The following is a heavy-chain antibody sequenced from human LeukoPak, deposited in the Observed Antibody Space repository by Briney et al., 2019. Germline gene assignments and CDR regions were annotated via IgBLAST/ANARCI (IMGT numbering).Heavy chain of an antibody. CDR3: ARGGVTSYNYYYHMDV. V-gene: IGHV1-18*01. J-gene: IGHJ6*03. D-gene: IGHD4-11*01. CDR2: ISAYNGNT. CDR1: GYTFTSYG. Sequence: ASVKVSCKASGYTFTSYGISWVRQAPGRGLEWMGWISAYNGNTNYAQKLQGRVTMTTDTSTSTAYMELRSLRCDDTAVYYCARGGVTSYNYYYHMDVWGKGTTVTVSS.